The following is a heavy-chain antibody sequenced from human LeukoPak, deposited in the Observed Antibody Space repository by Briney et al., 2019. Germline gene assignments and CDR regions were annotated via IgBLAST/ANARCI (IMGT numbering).Heavy chain of an antibody. Sequence: SETLSLTCTVSGGSISSSSYYWGWIRQPPGKGLEWIGSIYYSGSTYYNPSLKSRVTVSVDTSKNQFSLKLSSVTAADTAVYYCARQHDFLALRVDAFDIWGQGTMVTVSS. CDR2: IYYSGST. D-gene: IGHD3-3*01. CDR3: ARQHDFLALRVDAFDI. J-gene: IGHJ3*02. V-gene: IGHV4-39*01. CDR1: GGSISSSSYY.